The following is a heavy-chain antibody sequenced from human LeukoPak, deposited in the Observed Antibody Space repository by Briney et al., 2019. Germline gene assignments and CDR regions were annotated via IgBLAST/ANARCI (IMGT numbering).Heavy chain of an antibody. J-gene: IGHJ5*02. CDR1: GFTFDDYA. D-gene: IGHD1-26*01. V-gene: IGHV3-43D*03. Sequence: GGSLRLSCAASGFTFDDYAMHWVRQAPGKGLEWVSLISWDGGSTYYADSVKGRFTISRDNSKNSLYLQMNSLRAEDTALYYCAKDQNSGSFNWFDPWGQGTLVTVSS. CDR3: AKDQNSGSFNWFDP. CDR2: ISWDGGST.